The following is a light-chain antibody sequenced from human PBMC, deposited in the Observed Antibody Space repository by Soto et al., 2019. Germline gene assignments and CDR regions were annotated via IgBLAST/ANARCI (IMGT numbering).Light chain of an antibody. CDR3: QQYGSSLTWT. Sequence: EIVLTQSPGTLSLSPGERATLSCRASQSGGSSYLAGYQQKPGQAPRLLIYGASSRTTGIPDRFSGSGSGTDFPRTISRLEPEDFAVYYCQQYGSSLTWTFGQGTKGDIK. J-gene: IGKJ1*01. CDR1: QSGGSSY. CDR2: GAS. V-gene: IGKV3-20*01.